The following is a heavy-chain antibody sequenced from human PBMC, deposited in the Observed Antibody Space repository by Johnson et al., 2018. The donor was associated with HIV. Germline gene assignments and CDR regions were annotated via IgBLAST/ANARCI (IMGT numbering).Heavy chain of an antibody. CDR2: ISGSGSTI. Sequence: QMLLVESGGGLVKPGGSLKLSCAVSGFTFSDHYMSWIRQTPGKGLQWVSYISGSGSTIYSTDSVQGRFTISRDNVKNSLYLQMDSLRPEDTAVYYCARSRHGGIQPSDAFDVWGQGTMVTVSS. CDR1: GFTFSDHY. V-gene: IGHV3-11*04. J-gene: IGHJ3*01. D-gene: IGHD3-16*01. CDR3: ARSRHGGIQPSDAFDV.